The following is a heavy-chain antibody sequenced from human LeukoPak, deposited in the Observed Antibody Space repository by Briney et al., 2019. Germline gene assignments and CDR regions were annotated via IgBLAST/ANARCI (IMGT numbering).Heavy chain of an antibody. D-gene: IGHD3-9*01. CDR3: ARAASDYDILTGYIPAPFDY. J-gene: IGHJ4*02. V-gene: IGHV4-38-2*02. Sequence: PSETLSLTCTVSGYSISSGYYWGRIRQPPGKGLEWIGSIYHSGSTYYNPSLKSRVTISVDTSKNQFSLKLSSVTAADTAVYYCARAASDYDILTGYIPAPFDYWGQGTLVTVSS. CDR2: IYHSGST. CDR1: GYSISSGYY.